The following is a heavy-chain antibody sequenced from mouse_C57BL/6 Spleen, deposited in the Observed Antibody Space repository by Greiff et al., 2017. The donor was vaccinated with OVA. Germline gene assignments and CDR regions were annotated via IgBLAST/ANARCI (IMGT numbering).Heavy chain of an antibody. CDR1: GFNIKDDY. J-gene: IGHJ2*01. D-gene: IGHD3-2*02. CDR3: TLTAQAFDY. Sequence: VQLKQSGAELARPGASVKLSCTASGFNIKDDYMHWVKQRPEQGLEWIGWIDPENGDTEYASKFQGKATITADTSSNTAYLQLSSLTSEDTAVYYCTLTAQAFDYWGQGTTLTVSS. CDR2: IDPENGDT. V-gene: IGHV14-4*01.